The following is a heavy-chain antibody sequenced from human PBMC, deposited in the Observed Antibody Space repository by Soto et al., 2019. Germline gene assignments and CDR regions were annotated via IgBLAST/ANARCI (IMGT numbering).Heavy chain of an antibody. CDR1: GFTFSSYS. Sequence: EVQLVESGGGLVQPGGSLRLSCAASGFTFSSYSMNWVRQAPGEGLEWVCSSSTIYYADSVKGRFTISRDNAKNSLYLQMNSLRAEDTAVYYCASTYGDYPLTYSGMDVWGKGTTVSVSS. V-gene: IGHV3-48*01. J-gene: IGHJ6*04. D-gene: IGHD4-17*01. CDR3: ASTYGDYPLTYSGMDV. CDR2: SSSTI.